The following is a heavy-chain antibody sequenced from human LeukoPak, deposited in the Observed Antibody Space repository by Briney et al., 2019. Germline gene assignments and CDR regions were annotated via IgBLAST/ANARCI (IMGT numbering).Heavy chain of an antibody. CDR1: GFSFSSVT. CDR2: INWNGGST. V-gene: IGHV3-20*04. Sequence: GGSLRLSCAASGFSFSSVTMNWVRQAPGKGLEWVSGINWNGGSTGYADSVKGRFTISRDNAKNSLYLQMNSLRAEDTALYYCARVLVGYCSGGSCPGWFDPWGQGTLVTVSS. CDR3: ARVLVGYCSGGSCPGWFDP. D-gene: IGHD2-15*01. J-gene: IGHJ5*02.